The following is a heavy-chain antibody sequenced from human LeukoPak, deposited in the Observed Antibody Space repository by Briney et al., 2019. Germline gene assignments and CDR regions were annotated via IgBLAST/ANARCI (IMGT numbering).Heavy chain of an antibody. CDR1: GFTFSRFA. CDR3: ARARGSSSWPGSRGSFDY. J-gene: IGHJ4*02. D-gene: IGHD6-13*01. Sequence: GGSQRLSCAASGFTFSRFAMCWVRQAPGRGLDWVSSLDNSGRDTYYADSVKGRFTISRDNAKNSLYLQMNSLRAEDTAVYYCARARGSSSWPGSRGSFDYWGQETLVPVSS. CDR2: LDNSGRDT. V-gene: IGHV3-21*01.